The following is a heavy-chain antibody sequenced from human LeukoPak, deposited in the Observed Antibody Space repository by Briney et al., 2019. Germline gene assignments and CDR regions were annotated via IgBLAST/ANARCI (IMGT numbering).Heavy chain of an antibody. V-gene: IGHV4-59*01. CDR3: ARVYYDFWSGYPIGGSFDY. J-gene: IGHJ4*02. D-gene: IGHD3-3*01. CDR1: GGSISSYY. Sequence: KPSETLSLTCTVSGGSISSYYWSWIRQPPREGLELVGDIYYSGSTNYNPSLKSRVTISVDTPKNQFSLKLSSVTAADTAVYYCARVYYDFWSGYPIGGSFDYWGQGTLVTVSS. CDR2: IYYSGST.